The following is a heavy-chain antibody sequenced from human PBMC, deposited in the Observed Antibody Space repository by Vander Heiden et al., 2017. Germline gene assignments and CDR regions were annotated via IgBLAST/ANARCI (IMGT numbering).Heavy chain of an antibody. V-gene: IGHV3-21*06. D-gene: IGHD2-15*01. CDR1: GSSFSDHN. CDR3: TRERAWGFVVIDF. CDR2: ISSSGYDI. J-gene: IGHJ4*02. Sequence: EVQLVQSGGGLVKPGGSLRLSCAASGSSFSDHNMNWVRQIPGKGLEWVASISSSGYDIYYEDSLKGRFTISRDNAENALYLQMHTVRVEDTAVYYCTRERAWGFVVIDFWGQGTLVAVSS.